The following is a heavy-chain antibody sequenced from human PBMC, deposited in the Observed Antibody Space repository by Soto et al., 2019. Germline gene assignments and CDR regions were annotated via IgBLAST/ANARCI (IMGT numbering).Heavy chain of an antibody. V-gene: IGHV3-30*18. CDR2: ISYDGSNK. D-gene: IGHD2-8*01. J-gene: IGHJ3*02. CDR1: GFTFSSYG. CDR3: AKVVGLGYCTNGVCGDAFDI. Sequence: HPGGSLRLSCAASGFTFSSYGMHWVRQAPGKGLEWVAVISYDGSNKYYADSVKGRFTISRDNSKNTLYLQMNSLRAEDTAVYYCAKVVGLGYCTNGVCGDAFDIWGQGTMVTVSS.